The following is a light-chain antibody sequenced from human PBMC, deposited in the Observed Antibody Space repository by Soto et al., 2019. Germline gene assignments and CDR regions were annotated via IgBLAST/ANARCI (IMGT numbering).Light chain of an antibody. Sequence: QSALTQPPSASGSPGQSVTISCTGTSRDIGGYDYVSWYQQHPGKAPKLIIYEVNKRPSGVPDRFSGSKSGNTASLTVSGLQAEDEAYYYCSSYAGSNNLVFAGGTKVTVL. CDR1: SRDIGGYDY. V-gene: IGLV2-8*01. CDR3: SSYAGSNNLV. CDR2: EVN. J-gene: IGLJ3*02.